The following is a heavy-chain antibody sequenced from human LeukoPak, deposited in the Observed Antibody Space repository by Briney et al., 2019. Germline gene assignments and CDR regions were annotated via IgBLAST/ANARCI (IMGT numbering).Heavy chain of an antibody. Sequence: NPSETLSLTCAVYGGSFSGYYWSWIRQPPGKGLEWVGEINRSGSTNYNPSLKSRVTISVDTSKNQFSLKLSSVTAADTAVYYCARRSSWPPYYFDYWGQGTLVTVSS. D-gene: IGHD6-13*01. CDR3: ARRSSWPPYYFDY. CDR1: GGSFSGYY. J-gene: IGHJ4*02. CDR2: INRSGST. V-gene: IGHV4-34*01.